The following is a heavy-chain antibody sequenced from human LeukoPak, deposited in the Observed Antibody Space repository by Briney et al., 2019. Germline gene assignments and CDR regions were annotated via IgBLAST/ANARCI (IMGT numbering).Heavy chain of an antibody. CDR2: INPNSGGT. Sequence: ASVKVSCKASGYTFTGYYMHWVRQAPGQGLEWMGWINPNSGGTNYAQKFQGRVTMTRDTSISTAYMELSRLRSDDTAVYYCARSKTDTAMAFDCWGQGTLVTVSS. V-gene: IGHV1-2*02. CDR3: ARSKTDTAMAFDC. CDR1: GYTFTGYY. D-gene: IGHD5-18*01. J-gene: IGHJ4*02.